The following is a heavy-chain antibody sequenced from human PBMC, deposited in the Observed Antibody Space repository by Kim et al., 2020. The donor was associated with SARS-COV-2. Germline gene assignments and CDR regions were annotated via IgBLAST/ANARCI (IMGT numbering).Heavy chain of an antibody. D-gene: IGHD3-22*01. CDR1: GGTFSSYA. Sequence: SVKVSCKASGGTFSSYAISWVRQAPGQGLEWMGGIIPIFGTANYAQKFQGRVTITADESTSTAYMELSSLRSEDTAVYYCARDRTPNYYDSSGYYYDLGYWGQGTLVTVSS. V-gene: IGHV1-69*13. CDR3: ARDRTPNYYDSSGYYYDLGY. CDR2: IIPIFGTA. J-gene: IGHJ4*02.